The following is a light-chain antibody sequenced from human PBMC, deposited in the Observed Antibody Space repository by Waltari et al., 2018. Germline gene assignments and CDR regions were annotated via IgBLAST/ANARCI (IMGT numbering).Light chain of an antibody. CDR2: DVS. V-gene: IGLV2-14*01. J-gene: IGLJ2*01. Sequence: QSALNQPASVSGSPGQSITISCTGTSSDVGGYNHVSWYQQDPGKVPKLIIYDVSERPSGVSACFSGSKSGNTASLTFSGVQAEDETGYYCSSYTNRNTLIFGGGTKLTVL. CDR3: SSYTNRNTLI. CDR1: SSDVGGYNH.